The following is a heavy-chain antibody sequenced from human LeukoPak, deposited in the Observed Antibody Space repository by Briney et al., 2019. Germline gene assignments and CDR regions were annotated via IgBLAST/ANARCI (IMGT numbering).Heavy chain of an antibody. CDR2: ISAYNGNT. D-gene: IGHD3-9*01. Sequence: GASVKVSCKASGYTFTSYGISWVRQAPGQGLEWMGWISAYNGNTNYAQKLQGRVTMTTDTSTSTAYMELRSLRSDDTAVYYCARSPDYDILTGYRGLVAFDIWGQGTMVTVSS. V-gene: IGHV1-18*04. J-gene: IGHJ3*02. CDR1: GYTFTSYG. CDR3: ARSPDYDILTGYRGLVAFDI.